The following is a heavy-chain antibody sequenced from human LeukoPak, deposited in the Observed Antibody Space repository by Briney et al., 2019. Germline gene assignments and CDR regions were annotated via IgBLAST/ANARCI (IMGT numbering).Heavy chain of an antibody. D-gene: IGHD3-3*02. CDR3: AREHPRISGVPLSDY. J-gene: IGHJ4*02. Sequence: GGSLRLSCAASGFTFSSYAMSWVRHAPGKGLEWVSYISSSSSTIYYADSVKGRFTISRDNAKNSLYLQMNSLRAEDTAVYYCAREHPRISGVPLSDYWGQGTLVTVSS. CDR2: ISSSSSTI. V-gene: IGHV3-48*01. CDR1: GFTFSSYA.